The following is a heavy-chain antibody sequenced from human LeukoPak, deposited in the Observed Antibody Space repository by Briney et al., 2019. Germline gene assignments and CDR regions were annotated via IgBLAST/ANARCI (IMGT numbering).Heavy chain of an antibody. D-gene: IGHD5-18*01. Sequence: PGGSLRLSCAVSGFTFSRYGMHWIRQAPGKGMEWVAFIWYDGKNDQEYTESVKGRFTISRDNSKNTLYLQMNSLRAEDTAVYYCAKRDVDTAMVTWSPFDYWGQGTLVTVSS. V-gene: IGHV3-30*02. CDR3: AKRDVDTAMVTWSPFDY. CDR1: GFTFSRYG. CDR2: IWYDGKNDQ. J-gene: IGHJ4*02.